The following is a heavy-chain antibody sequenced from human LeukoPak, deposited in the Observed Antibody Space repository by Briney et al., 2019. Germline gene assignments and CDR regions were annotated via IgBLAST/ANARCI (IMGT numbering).Heavy chain of an antibody. CDR1: GFTFSSYG. J-gene: IGHJ3*02. V-gene: IGHV3-30*02. D-gene: IGHD2-2*01. Sequence: GGSLRLSCAASGFTFSSYGMHWVRQAPGKGLEWVAFIRYDGSNKYYADSVKGRFTISRDNSKNTLYLQMNSLRAEDTAVYYCAKDRSVVVPAASDAFDIWGQGTKVTVSS. CDR3: AKDRSVVVPAASDAFDI. CDR2: IRYDGSNK.